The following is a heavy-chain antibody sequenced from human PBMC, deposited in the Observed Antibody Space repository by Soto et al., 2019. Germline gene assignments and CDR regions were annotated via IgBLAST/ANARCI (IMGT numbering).Heavy chain of an antibody. CDR3: ATYDSSGYFDY. Sequence: RASVKVSCKASGYTFTSYGISWVRQAPGQGLEWMGWISAYNGNTNYAQKLQGRVTMTTDTSTSTAYMELRSLRSDDTAVYYCATYDSSGYFDYWGQGTLVTVSS. CDR1: GYTFTSYG. D-gene: IGHD3-22*01. CDR2: ISAYNGNT. V-gene: IGHV1-18*04. J-gene: IGHJ4*02.